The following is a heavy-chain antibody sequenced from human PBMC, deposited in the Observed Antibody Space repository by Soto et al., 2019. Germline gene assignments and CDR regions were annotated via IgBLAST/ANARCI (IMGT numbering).Heavy chain of an antibody. V-gene: IGHV1-69*13. CDR1: GGTFSSYA. CDR2: IIPIFGTA. CDR3: ARDRRGYSYGYFDY. D-gene: IGHD5-18*01. J-gene: IGHJ4*02. Sequence: SVKVSCKASGGTFSSYAISWVRQAPGQGLEWMGGIIPIFGTANYAQKFQGRVTITADESTSTAYMELSSLRSEDTAVYYCARDRRGYSYGYFDYWGQGTLVTVSS.